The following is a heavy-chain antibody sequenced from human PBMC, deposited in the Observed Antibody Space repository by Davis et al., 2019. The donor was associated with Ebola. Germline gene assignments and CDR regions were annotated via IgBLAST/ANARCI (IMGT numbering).Heavy chain of an antibody. CDR3: ATSSGYYYDYYYYGMDV. D-gene: IGHD3-22*01. CDR1: GYTFTRYY. V-gene: IGHV1-2*04. Sequence: AASVKVSCKASGYTFTRYYIHWVRQAPGQGLEWMGWINPNSGGTNYAQKFQGWVTMTRDTSISTAYMELSRLRSDDTAVYYCATSSGYYYDYYYYGMDVWGQGTTVTVSS. J-gene: IGHJ6*02. CDR2: INPNSGGT.